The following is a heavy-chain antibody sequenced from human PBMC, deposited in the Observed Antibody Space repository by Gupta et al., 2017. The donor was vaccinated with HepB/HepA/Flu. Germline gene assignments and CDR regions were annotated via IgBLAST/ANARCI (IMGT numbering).Heavy chain of an antibody. Sequence: QVQLVQSGAEVDKPGASVKVSCKTSGYTFNGHYMHWVRQAPGQGLEWVGWINPHSGGTNDAQKVRGRVTISRDTSIRKAYLELSSLRSDDTAVYYCARSQGYSKYSHFDFWGQGTLVTVSS. D-gene: IGHD4-11*01. V-gene: IGHV1-2*02. J-gene: IGHJ4*02. CDR2: INPHSGGT. CDR1: GYTFNGHY. CDR3: ARSQGYSKYSHFDF.